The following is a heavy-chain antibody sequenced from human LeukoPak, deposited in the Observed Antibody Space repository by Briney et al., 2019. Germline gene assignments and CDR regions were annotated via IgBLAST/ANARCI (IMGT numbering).Heavy chain of an antibody. Sequence: GGSLRLSCAASGFTFSSYAMSWVRQAPGKGLEWVSAISGSGGSTYYADSVKGRFTISRDNSKNTLYLQMNSLRAEDTSLYNQTKAYDILTGYYRAEYFQHWGQGTLVTVSS. CDR1: GFTFSSYA. J-gene: IGHJ1*01. V-gene: IGHV3-23*01. CDR3: TKAYDILTGYYRAEYFQH. CDR2: ISGSGGST. D-gene: IGHD3-9*01.